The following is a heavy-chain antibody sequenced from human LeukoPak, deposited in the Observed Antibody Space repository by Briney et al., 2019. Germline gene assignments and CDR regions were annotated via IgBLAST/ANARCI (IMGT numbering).Heavy chain of an antibody. CDR2: INGNSGST. D-gene: IGHD6-13*01. V-gene: IGHV3-20*04. CDR1: GFTFDEYG. Sequence: GGPLRLSCAASGFTFDEYGMSWVRQAPGKGLEWVSGINGNSGSTGYADSVKGRFAVSRDNAKNSLYLQMDSLRAEDTAFYYCARDGPAAGAFDFWGQGTVVTVSS. CDR3: ARDGPAAGAFDF. J-gene: IGHJ3*01.